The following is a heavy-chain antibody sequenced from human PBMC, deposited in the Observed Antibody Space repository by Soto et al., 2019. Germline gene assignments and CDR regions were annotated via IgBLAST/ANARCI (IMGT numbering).Heavy chain of an antibody. D-gene: IGHD6-13*01. V-gene: IGHV3-30*18. CDR3: AKDMIAAAASACDY. CDR2: ISYDGSNK. J-gene: IGHJ4*02. Sequence: QVQLVESGGGVVQPGRSLRLSCAASGFTFSSYGMHWVRQAPGKGLEWVAVISYDGSNKYYADSVKGRFTISRDNSKNMLYLQMNSLRAEDTAVYYCAKDMIAAAASACDYWGQGTLVTVSS. CDR1: GFTFSSYG.